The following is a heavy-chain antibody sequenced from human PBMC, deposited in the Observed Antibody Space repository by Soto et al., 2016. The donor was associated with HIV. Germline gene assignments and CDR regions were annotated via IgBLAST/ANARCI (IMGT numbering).Heavy chain of an antibody. D-gene: IGHD3-10*01. CDR2: IYSSGVT. J-gene: IGHJ3*02. Sequence: EVQLVEPGGGLVQPGGSLRLSCAASGFTVSSNYMNWVRQAPGKGLEWISIIYSSGVTYSSDSVKGRFTVSRDNSKNTVYLQMNSLRGDDTAVYYCARDRGRPTDRGLRLHAALDIWGQGTLVTVSS. CDR3: ARDRGRPTDRGLRLHAALDI. V-gene: IGHV3-66*01. CDR1: GFTVSSNY.